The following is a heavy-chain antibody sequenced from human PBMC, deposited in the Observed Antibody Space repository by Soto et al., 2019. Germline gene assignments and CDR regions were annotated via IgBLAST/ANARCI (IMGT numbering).Heavy chain of an antibody. Sequence: GGSLRLSCEGSGFTSSDYYISWIRQAPGKGLEWISYSSNSGTFSRYADSVKGRFSISRDNTKNLLYLQMNSLGAEDTAVYYCARSGDNYNRLDYWGQGTPVTVSS. CDR2: SSNSGTFS. V-gene: IGHV3-11*06. J-gene: IGHJ4*02. CDR3: ARSGDNYNRLDY. CDR1: GFTSSDYY. D-gene: IGHD1-1*01.